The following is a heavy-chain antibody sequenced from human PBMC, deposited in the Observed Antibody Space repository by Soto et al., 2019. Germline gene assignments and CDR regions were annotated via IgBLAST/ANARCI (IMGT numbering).Heavy chain of an antibody. CDR3: ARDETTVTSFAGYYYGMDV. J-gene: IGHJ6*02. V-gene: IGHV3-33*01. CDR2: IWYDGSNK. Sequence: PGGSLRLSCAASGFTFSSYGMHWVRQAPGKGLEWVAVIWYDGSNKCYADSVKGRFTISRDNSKNTLYLQMNSLRAEDTAVYYCARDETTVTSFAGYYYGMDVWGQGTTVTVSS. CDR1: GFTFSSYG. D-gene: IGHD4-17*01.